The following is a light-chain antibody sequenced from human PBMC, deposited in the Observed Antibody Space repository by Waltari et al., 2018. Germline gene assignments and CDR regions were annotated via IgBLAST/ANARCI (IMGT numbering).Light chain of an antibody. CDR2: DVS. Sequence: QSALTQPPSAAGSPGQSVTISCTGTSSDVGSYTRVSWYQQPPGTAPQLIIYDVSNRPSGVPDRFSGSKSGNTASLTISGLQAEDEADYYCSSYRMSSTLGVLGGGTKLTVL. CDR1: SSDVGSYTR. J-gene: IGLJ2*01. V-gene: IGLV2-18*02. CDR3: SSYRMSSTLGV.